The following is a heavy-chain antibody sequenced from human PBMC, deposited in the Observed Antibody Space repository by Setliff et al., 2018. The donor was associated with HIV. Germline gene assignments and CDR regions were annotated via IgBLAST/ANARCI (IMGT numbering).Heavy chain of an antibody. V-gene: IGHV1-18*04. CDR2: ISAYNGNT. D-gene: IGHD5-18*01. Sequence: SVKVSCKAYGYTFTTYTIHWVRQAPGQGLEWMGWISAYNGNTNYAQKFQGRVTMTTDTSTSTAYMELRSLRSDDTAVYYCARVSGYSYGWAIDYWGQGTLVTVSS. CDR1: GYTFTTYT. J-gene: IGHJ4*02. CDR3: ARVSGYSYGWAIDY.